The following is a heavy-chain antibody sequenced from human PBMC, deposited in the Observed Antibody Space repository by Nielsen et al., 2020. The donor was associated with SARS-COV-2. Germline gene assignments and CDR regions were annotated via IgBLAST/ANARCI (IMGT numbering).Heavy chain of an antibody. Sequence: GESLKISCAASGFTFDDYAMHWVRQAPGKGLEWVSSISSSSSYIYYADSVKGRFTISRDNAKNSLYLQMNSLRAEDTAVYYCARDLAHGAFDIWGQGTMVTVSS. CDR1: GFTFDDYA. CDR2: ISSSSSYI. CDR3: ARDLAHGAFDI. J-gene: IGHJ3*02. V-gene: IGHV3-21*01.